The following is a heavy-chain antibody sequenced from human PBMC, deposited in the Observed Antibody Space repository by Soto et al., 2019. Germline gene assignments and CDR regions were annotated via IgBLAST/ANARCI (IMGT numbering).Heavy chain of an antibody. D-gene: IGHD3-10*01. CDR2: INPSGGST. J-gene: IGHJ3*02. CDR1: GYTFTSYY. V-gene: IGHV1-46*03. CDR3: ARPLYGSGSYYNNHDAFDI. Sequence: QVQLVQSGAEVKKPGASVKVSCKSSGYTFTSYYMHWVRQAPGQGHEWMGIINPSGGSTSYAQKFRGRVNMTRETCTSTVYMELSSLRSEDTAVYYCARPLYGSGSYYNNHDAFDIWGQRTMVAVSS.